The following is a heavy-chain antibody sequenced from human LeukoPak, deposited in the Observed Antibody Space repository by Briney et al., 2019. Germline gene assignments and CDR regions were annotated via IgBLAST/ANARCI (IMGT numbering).Heavy chain of an antibody. Sequence: ASVKVSCKASGYTFTGYYMHWVQQAPGQGLEWMGWINPNSGGTNYAQKFQGRVTMTRDTSISTAYMELSRLRSDDTAVYYCARDYYCGGDCYAFDYWGQGTLVTVSS. CDR3: ARDYYCGGDCYAFDY. J-gene: IGHJ4*02. D-gene: IGHD2-21*02. CDR2: INPNSGGT. V-gene: IGHV1-2*02. CDR1: GYTFTGYY.